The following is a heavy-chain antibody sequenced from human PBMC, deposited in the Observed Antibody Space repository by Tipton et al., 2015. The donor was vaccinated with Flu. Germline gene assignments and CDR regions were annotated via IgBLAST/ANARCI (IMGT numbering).Heavy chain of an antibody. CDR1: GFTFSSYA. V-gene: IGHV3-30*04. CDR3: ARDALLWRPGDFDY. D-gene: IGHD3-10*01. J-gene: IGHJ4*02. Sequence: SLRLSCAASGFTFSSYAMHWVRQAPGKGLEWVAVISSDGSNKYYADSVKGRFNISRDNSKNTPVLQMNSLRAEDTAVYYCARDALLWRPGDFDYWAGGTVVPVSS. CDR2: ISSDGSNK.